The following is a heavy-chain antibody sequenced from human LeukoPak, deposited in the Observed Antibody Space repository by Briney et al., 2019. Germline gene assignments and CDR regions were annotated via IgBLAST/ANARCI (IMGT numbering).Heavy chain of an antibody. Sequence: SETLSLTCAVSGGSISSSYWWSWVRQPPGKGLEWIGEIHHSGSTNYKPSLKSRVTISVDKSKNQFSLQLSSVTAADTAVYYRARALVVVVPATDYYYSYGLDVWGQGTTVTVSS. V-gene: IGHV4-4*02. D-gene: IGHD2-15*01. J-gene: IGHJ6*02. CDR2: IHHSGST. CDR3: ARALVVVVPATDYYYSYGLDV. CDR1: GGSISSSYW.